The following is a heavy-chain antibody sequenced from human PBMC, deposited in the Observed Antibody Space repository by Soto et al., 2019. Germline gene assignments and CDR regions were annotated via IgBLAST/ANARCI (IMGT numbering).Heavy chain of an antibody. J-gene: IGHJ4*02. CDR2: ISSSSSYI. D-gene: IGHD2-21*02. CDR3: ASTNGLVTTGY. CDR1: GFSFSSYS. V-gene: IGHV3-21*01. Sequence: EVQLVESGGGLVKPGGSLRLSCAASGFSFSSYSMNWVRQAPGKGLEWVSSISSSSSYIYYADSVKGRFTISRDNAKNSLYLQMNSLRAEDTAVYYCASTNGLVTTGYWGQGTLVTVSS.